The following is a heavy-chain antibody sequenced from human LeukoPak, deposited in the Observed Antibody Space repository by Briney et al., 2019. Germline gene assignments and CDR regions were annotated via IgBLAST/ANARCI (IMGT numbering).Heavy chain of an antibody. D-gene: IGHD2-2*01. CDR3: ARRQPHYCSSTSCPWAFDI. CDR1: GFTFSSYA. Sequence: GGSLRLSCAASGFTFSSYAMSWVRQAPGKGLEWVSAISGSGGSTYYADSVKGRFTISRDNSKNSLYLQMNSLRAEDTAVYYCARRQPHYCSSTSCPWAFDIWGQGTMVTVSS. J-gene: IGHJ3*02. CDR2: ISGSGGST. V-gene: IGHV3-23*01.